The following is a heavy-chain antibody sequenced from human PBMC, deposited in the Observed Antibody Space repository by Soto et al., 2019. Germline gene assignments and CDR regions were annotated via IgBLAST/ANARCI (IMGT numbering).Heavy chain of an antibody. J-gene: IGHJ5*02. V-gene: IGHV3-11*06. CDR1: GFTFGDSY. CDR2: ISPGSRYP. D-gene: IGHD2-15*01. CDR3: GRGGGGGRLDP. Sequence: GGSLRLSCAGSGFTFGDSYMSWIRQAPGKGLEWLSYISPGSRYPAYADSVKGRFTISRDNAKRSLYLQRMSLTDEDTAIYYCGRGGGGGRLDPWGQGTMVTVSS.